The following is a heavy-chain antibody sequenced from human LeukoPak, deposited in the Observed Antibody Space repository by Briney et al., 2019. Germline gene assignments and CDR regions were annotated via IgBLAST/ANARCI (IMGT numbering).Heavy chain of an antibody. J-gene: IGHJ4*02. CDR2: ISYDGSNK. Sequence: GGSLRLSCAASGFTFSSYSMNWVRQAPGKGLEWVAVISYDGSNKYYADSVKGRFTISRDNSKNTLYLQMNSLRAEDTAVYYCARDPQITMVRGVLDYWGQGTLVTVSS. V-gene: IGHV3-30*03. CDR3: ARDPQITMVRGVLDY. CDR1: GFTFSSYS. D-gene: IGHD3-10*01.